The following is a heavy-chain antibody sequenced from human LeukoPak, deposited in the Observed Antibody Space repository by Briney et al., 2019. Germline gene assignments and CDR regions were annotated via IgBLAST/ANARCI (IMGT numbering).Heavy chain of an antibody. Sequence: PSETLSLTCTVSGGSISSYYWSWIRQPPGKGLEWIGYIYYSGSTNYNPSLKSRVTISVDTSKNQFSLKLSSVTAADTAVYYCARGGRSGWYGGAFDIWGQGTMVTVSS. CDR3: ARGGRSGWYGGAFDI. V-gene: IGHV4-59*01. CDR1: GGSISSYY. J-gene: IGHJ3*02. D-gene: IGHD6-19*01. CDR2: IYYSGST.